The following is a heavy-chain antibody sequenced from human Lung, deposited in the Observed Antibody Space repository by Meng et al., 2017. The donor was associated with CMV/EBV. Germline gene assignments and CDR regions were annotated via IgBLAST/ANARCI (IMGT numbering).Heavy chain of an antibody. V-gene: IGHV3-23*01. CDR2: ISGSGGST. Sequence: GESLKISCAASGFTFSSYAMSWARQAPGKGLEWVSAISGSGGSTYYADSVKGRFTISRDNSKNTLYLQMNSLRAEDTAVYYCAKIWYDIVVVPAAPVYWGQGXLVTVSS. CDR3: AKIWYDIVVVPAAPVY. D-gene: IGHD2-2*01. CDR1: GFTFSSYA. J-gene: IGHJ4*02.